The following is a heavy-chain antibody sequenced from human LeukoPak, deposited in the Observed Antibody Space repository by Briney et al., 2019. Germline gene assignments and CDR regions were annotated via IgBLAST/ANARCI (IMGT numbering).Heavy chain of an antibody. D-gene: IGHD5-18*01. Sequence: GGSLRLSCAASGFTFSSHWMHWVRQTPGKGLMWVSHMNSDGSSTTYADSVKGRFTISGDNAKNTLYLQMNSLRADDTALYYCARDGWIQLWLGSFDYWGQGTLVTVSS. CDR1: GFTFSSHW. CDR2: MNSDGSST. J-gene: IGHJ4*02. CDR3: ARDGWIQLWLGSFDY. V-gene: IGHV3-74*01.